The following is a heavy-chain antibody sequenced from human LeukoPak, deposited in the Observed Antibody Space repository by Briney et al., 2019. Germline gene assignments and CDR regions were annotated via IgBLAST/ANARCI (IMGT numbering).Heavy chain of an antibody. CDR2: INPNSGGT. J-gene: IGHJ5*02. V-gene: IGHV1-2*02. CDR1: GYTFTGYY. CDR3: ARENAYYDILTGYRRGNWFDP. D-gene: IGHD3-9*01. Sequence: ASVKVSCKASGYTFTGYYMHWVRQAPGQGLEWMGWINPNSGGTNYAQKFQGRVTMTRDTSISTAYMELSRLRSDDTAVYYRARENAYYDILTGYRRGNWFDPWGQGTLVTVSS.